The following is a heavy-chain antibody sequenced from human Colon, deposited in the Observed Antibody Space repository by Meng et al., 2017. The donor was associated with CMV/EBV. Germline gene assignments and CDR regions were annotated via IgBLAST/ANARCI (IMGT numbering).Heavy chain of an antibody. Sequence: GESLKISCAASGLTFSNACMSWVRQAPGKGLEWVANINRDGSEKNYVDSVKGRFTVSRDNVKNSLYLQMNSLRVEDMAVYYCAKGQGIIYDWGQGTLVTVSS. CDR2: INRDGSEK. CDR1: GLTFSNAC. CDR3: AKGQGIIYD. D-gene: IGHD5/OR15-5a*01. J-gene: IGHJ4*02. V-gene: IGHV3-7*01.